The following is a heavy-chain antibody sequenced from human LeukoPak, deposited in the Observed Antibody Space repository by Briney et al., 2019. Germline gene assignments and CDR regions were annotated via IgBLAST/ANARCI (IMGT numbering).Heavy chain of an antibody. J-gene: IGHJ4*02. Sequence: GGSLRLSCAASGSTFSSYAMSWVRQAPGKGLEWVSAISGSGGSTYYADSVKGRFTISRDNSKNTLYLQMNSLRAEDTAVYYCAKDRDGYYDSSGYYPYYFDYWGQGTLVTVSS. D-gene: IGHD3-22*01. CDR1: GSTFSSYA. CDR3: AKDRDGYYDSSGYYPYYFDY. V-gene: IGHV3-23*01. CDR2: ISGSGGST.